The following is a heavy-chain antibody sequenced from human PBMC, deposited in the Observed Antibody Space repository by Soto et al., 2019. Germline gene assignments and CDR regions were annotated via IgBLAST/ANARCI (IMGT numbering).Heavy chain of an antibody. J-gene: IGHJ4*02. CDR3: ACLYNWNGWSDY. V-gene: IGHV4-4*07. D-gene: IGHD1-20*01. CDR2: IYSSGST. CDR1: GVSITSYY. Sequence: QVQLQESGPGLVKPSETLSLTCTVSGVSITSYYWSWIRQPVGKGLGWIGRIYSSGSTNYNPSLESRVTMSIDTSKNQFSLKLSSVAAADTAVYYCACLYNWNGWSDYWGQGTLVTVSS.